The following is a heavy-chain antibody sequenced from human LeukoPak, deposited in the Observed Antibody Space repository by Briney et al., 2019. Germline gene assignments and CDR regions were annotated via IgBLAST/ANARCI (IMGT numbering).Heavy chain of an antibody. V-gene: IGHV3-15*01. CDR2: IKRNTDTGTT. CDR1: GLDFRNAW. CDR3: TTGDRGWQDY. Sequence: PGGSLRLSCAASGLDFRNAWMSWVRQAPGKGLEWVAHIKRNTDTGTTNYGAPVEGRFTVSRDDSKNTLYLQMNSLKIEDTAAYYCTTGDRGWQDYWGQGTLVTVSS. J-gene: IGHJ4*02. D-gene: IGHD6-19*01.